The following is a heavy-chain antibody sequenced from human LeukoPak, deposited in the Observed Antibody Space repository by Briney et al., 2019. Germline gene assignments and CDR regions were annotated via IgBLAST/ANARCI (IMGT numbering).Heavy chain of an antibody. V-gene: IGHV3-23*01. J-gene: IGHJ5*02. CDR2: VSSSGDST. Sequence: GGSLRLSCAASGFTFSSYAMSWVRQAPGKGLEWVSAVSSSGDSTYYADSVKGQFTISRDNSKNTLYLQMNSLRAEDTAVYYCAKDRRGLYYYGSGSYPRFDPWGQGTLVTVSS. CDR1: GFTFSSYA. D-gene: IGHD3-10*01. CDR3: AKDRRGLYYYGSGSYPRFDP.